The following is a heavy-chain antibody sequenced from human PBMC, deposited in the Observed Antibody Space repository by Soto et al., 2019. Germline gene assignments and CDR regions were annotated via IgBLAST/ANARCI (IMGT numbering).Heavy chain of an antibody. V-gene: IGHV4-31*03. J-gene: IGHJ4*02. CDR2: IYYSGST. CDR3: ARAGGDYVYYFDY. Sequence: SETLSLTCTVSGGSISSGGYYWSWIRQHPGKGLEWIGYIYYSGSTYYNPSLKSRVTISVDTSKNQFSLKLSSVTAADTAVYYCARAGGDYVYYFDYWGQGTLVTVSS. D-gene: IGHD4-17*01. CDR1: GGSISSGGYY.